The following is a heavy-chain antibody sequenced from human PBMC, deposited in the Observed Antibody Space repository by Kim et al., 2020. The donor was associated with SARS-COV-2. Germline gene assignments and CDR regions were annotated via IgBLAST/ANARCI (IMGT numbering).Heavy chain of an antibody. Sequence: GESLKISCKGSGYSFTAYWIAWVRQMPGKGLECMGMIYTGNSDTRYSPSFQGQVTISADKSISTAYLQWSSLKASDTAMYYCARGRGGCSGGSCYFGAFDIWGQGTMVTVFS. V-gene: IGHV5-51*01. J-gene: IGHJ3*02. CDR1: GYSFTAYW. D-gene: IGHD2-15*01. CDR3: ARGRGGCSGGSCYFGAFDI. CDR2: IYTGNSDT.